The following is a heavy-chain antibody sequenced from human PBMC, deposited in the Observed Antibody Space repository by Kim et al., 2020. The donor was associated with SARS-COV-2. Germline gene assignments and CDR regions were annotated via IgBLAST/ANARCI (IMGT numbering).Heavy chain of an antibody. CDR2: ISWNSGSI. V-gene: IGHV3-9*01. CDR1: GFTFDDYA. J-gene: IGHJ3*02. D-gene: IGHD6-13*01. Sequence: GGSLRLSCAASGFTFDDYAMHWVRQAPGKGLEWVSGISWNSGSIGYADSVKGRFTISRDNAKNSLYLQMNSLRAEDTALYYCAKGYSSSWYSNDAFDIWG. CDR3: AKGYSSSWYSNDAFDI.